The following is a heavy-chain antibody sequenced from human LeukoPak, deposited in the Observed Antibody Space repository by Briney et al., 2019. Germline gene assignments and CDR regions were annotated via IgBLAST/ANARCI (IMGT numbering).Heavy chain of an antibody. Sequence: SETLSLTCTVSGGSISGSSYYWGWIRQSPGKGLEWIGSMYYTGSTYYNPSLKSRVTISVDTSKNQFSLRMTSVTAADTAVYYCSSYVSSGWNHEDYWGQGALVTVSS. CDR3: SSYVSSGWNHEDY. CDR1: GGSISGSSYY. V-gene: IGHV4-39*07. D-gene: IGHD3-22*01. J-gene: IGHJ4*02. CDR2: MYYTGST.